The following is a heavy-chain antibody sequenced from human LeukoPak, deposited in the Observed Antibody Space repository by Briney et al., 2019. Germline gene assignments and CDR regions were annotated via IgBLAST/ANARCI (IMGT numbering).Heavy chain of an antibody. D-gene: IGHD2-2*01. J-gene: IGHJ4*02. Sequence: GGSLRLSCAASGFTFSSYWMHWVRQAPGKGLVWVSRINTDGSSTSYADSVKGRFTISRDNAKNTLYLQMNSLRAKDTAVYYCARDWVVVVPAASTGFDYWGQGTLVTVSS. CDR2: INTDGSST. CDR1: GFTFSSYW. V-gene: IGHV3-74*01. CDR3: ARDWVVVVPAASTGFDY.